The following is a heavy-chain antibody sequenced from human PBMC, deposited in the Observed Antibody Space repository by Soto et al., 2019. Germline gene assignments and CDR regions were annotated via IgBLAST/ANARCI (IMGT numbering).Heavy chain of an antibody. J-gene: IGHJ2*01. CDR1: GFKFDDND. V-gene: IGHV3-9*01. Sequence: EVELVESGGGLAQTGRSLRLSCATSGFKFDDNDMYWVRQAPGKGLEWVACISWNSGTIGYADSVKGRFTISRDNAKNSLFLEMSTLRREDTAIYYCVKSPWSRRGDLDLWGRGTLVTVSS. D-gene: IGHD2-8*01. CDR2: ISWNSGTI. CDR3: VKSPWSRRGDLDL.